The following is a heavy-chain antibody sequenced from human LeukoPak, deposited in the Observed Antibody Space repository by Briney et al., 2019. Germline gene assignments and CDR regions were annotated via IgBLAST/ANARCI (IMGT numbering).Heavy chain of an antibody. CDR1: GGSISSSSYY. CDR3: ARGEVVTGSTMGV. V-gene: IGHV4-39*07. CDR2: IYYSGST. J-gene: IGHJ4*02. Sequence: SETLSLTCTVSGGSISSSSYYWGWIRQPPGKGLEWIGSIYYSGSTYYNPSLKSRVTISVDTSKKQFSLKLSSVTAADTAVYYCARGEVVTGSTMGVWGQGTLVTVSS. D-gene: IGHD1-7*01.